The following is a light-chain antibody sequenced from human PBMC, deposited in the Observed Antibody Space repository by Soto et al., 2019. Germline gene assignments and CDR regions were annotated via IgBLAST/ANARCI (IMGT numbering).Light chain of an antibody. CDR2: AAS. Sequence: DIQMTQSPSSLSASVGDRVTITCRASQSISNYLDWYQVKPGKAPKLLIYAASRLQSGVPLRFSVSGSGTDFALTISNLQAEDFATYYCHQKYNVAPCTFGQGTKVEIK. J-gene: IGKJ1*01. V-gene: IGKV1-39*01. CDR3: HQKYNVAPCT. CDR1: QSISNY.